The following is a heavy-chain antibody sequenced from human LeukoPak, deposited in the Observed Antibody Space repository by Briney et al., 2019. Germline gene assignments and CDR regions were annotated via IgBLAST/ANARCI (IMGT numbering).Heavy chain of an antibody. D-gene: IGHD1-26*01. V-gene: IGHV3-74*01. CDR2: INSDGSST. J-gene: IGHJ2*01. CDR3: AKDGGYGWYFDL. Sequence: PGGSLRLSCAASGFTFSSYWMHWVRQAPGKGLVWVSRINSDGSSTIYADSVKGRFTIYRDNSKNSLYLQMTSLRTEDTALYYCAKDGGYGWYFDLWGRGTLVTVSS. CDR1: GFTFSSYW.